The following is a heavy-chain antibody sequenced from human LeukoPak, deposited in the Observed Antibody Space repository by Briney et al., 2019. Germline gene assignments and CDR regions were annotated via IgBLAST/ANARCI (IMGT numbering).Heavy chain of an antibody. J-gene: IGHJ4*02. D-gene: IGHD2-8*01. CDR1: GGSINSGSYY. V-gene: IGHV4-61*10. CDR3: ARRRNGGSFDY. Sequence: SETLSFTCTVSGGSINSGSYYWSWIRQPAGKGLEWIGFIYYSGNTNYNPSLKSRVTMSLDTSKNQFSLKLTSVTAADTAVYYCARRRNGGSFDYWGQGSLVTVSS. CDR2: IYYSGNT.